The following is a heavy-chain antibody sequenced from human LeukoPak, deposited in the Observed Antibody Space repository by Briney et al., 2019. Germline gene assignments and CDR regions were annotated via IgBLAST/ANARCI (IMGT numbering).Heavy chain of an antibody. CDR3: AKEGGPAGFYYYYYMDV. Sequence: GGSLRLSCVASGFTFSRYWMSWVRQAPGKGLEWVAFIRYDGSNKYYADSVKGRFTISRDNSKNTLYLQMNSLRAEDTAVYYCAKEGGPAGFYYYYYMDVWGKGTTVTVSS. V-gene: IGHV3-30*02. J-gene: IGHJ6*03. CDR2: IRYDGSNK. CDR1: GFTFSRYW.